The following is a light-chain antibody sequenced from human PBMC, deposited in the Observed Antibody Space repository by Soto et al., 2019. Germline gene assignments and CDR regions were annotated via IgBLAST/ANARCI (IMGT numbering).Light chain of an antibody. CDR1: SSDVGGYNY. CDR2: EVS. CDR3: SSYAASNNLGV. Sequence: QSVRTQPPSASGAPGQAVTISCIGTSSDVGGYNYVSWYQQHPGKAPKLMTYEVSKRPSGVPDRFSGSKSGNTASLTVSGLQAEDEADYYCSSYAASNNLGVFGGGTKVTVL. V-gene: IGLV2-8*01. J-gene: IGLJ2*01.